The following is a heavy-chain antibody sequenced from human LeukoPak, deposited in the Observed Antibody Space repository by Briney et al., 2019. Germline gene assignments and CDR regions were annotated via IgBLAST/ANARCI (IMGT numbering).Heavy chain of an antibody. D-gene: IGHD7-27*01. CDR1: AFTFSSYW. CDR2: ISDGGSRT. V-gene: IGHV3-23*01. CDR3: AKVQLGIGVDY. Sequence: GGSLRLSCAASAFTFSSYWMSWVRQAPGKGLEWVSGISDGGSRTYYADSVKGRFTISRDDSKNTLYLQMNSLRAEDTAVYYCAKVQLGIGVDYWGQGTLVTVSS. J-gene: IGHJ4*02.